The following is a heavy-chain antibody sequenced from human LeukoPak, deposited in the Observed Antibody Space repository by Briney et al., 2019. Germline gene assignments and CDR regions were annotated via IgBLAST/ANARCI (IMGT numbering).Heavy chain of an antibody. CDR1: GFTFSGAA. D-gene: IGHD3-22*01. CDR3: TPLHDSKVDSAPFDY. CDR2: IRSKANSYAT. V-gene: IGHV3-73*01. J-gene: IGHJ4*02. Sequence: GGSLRLSCAASGFTFSGAAMHWVRQASGKGLEWVGRIRSKANSYATAYAASVKGRFTISRDDSKNTAYLQMNSLKTEDTAVYYCTPLHDSKVDSAPFDYWGQGTLVTVSS.